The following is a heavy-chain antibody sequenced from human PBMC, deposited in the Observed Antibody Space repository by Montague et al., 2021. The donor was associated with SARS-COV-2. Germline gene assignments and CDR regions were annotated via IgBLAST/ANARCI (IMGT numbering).Heavy chain of an antibody. J-gene: IGHJ2*01. CDR3: ARIPEYSSGGGPDWYFDL. CDR2: LDWDDDT. Sequence: PALVKPTQTLTLTCTFSGFSVSTSGLCVSWIRQPPGKALEWLALLDWDDDTYYSISLKTRLAISKDTSKNQVVLTMTDMDPVDTGTYYCARIPEYSSGGGPDWYFDLWGRGTQVTVSS. D-gene: IGHD6-19*01. V-gene: IGHV2-70*01. CDR1: GFSVSTSGLC.